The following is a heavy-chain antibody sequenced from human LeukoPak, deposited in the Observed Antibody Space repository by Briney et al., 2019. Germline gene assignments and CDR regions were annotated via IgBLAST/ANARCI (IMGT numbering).Heavy chain of an antibody. CDR1: GYSFTTYW. Sequence: GESLKISCKASGYSFTTYWIGWVRQLPGRGLEWMGIIYPGGSDTRYSPSFQGQVTISADKSITTAYLQWSSLKASDTAMYYCARQFRDSSGYYSYYFEYWGQGNLVTVSS. CDR3: ARQFRDSSGYYSYYFEY. J-gene: IGHJ4*02. D-gene: IGHD3-22*01. V-gene: IGHV5-51*01. CDR2: IYPGGSDT.